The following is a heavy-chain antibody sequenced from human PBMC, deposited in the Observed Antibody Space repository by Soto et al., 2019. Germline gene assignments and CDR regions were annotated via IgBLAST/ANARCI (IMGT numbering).Heavy chain of an antibody. CDR3: ARDKITGLFDY. Sequence: SETLSLTCTVSGGSISSSSYYWGWIRQPPGKGLEWIGSIYYSGSTYYNPSLKSRVTISVDTSKNQFSLKLTSVTAADTAVYYYARDKITGLFDYWGQGTLVTVSS. CDR1: GGSISSSSYY. D-gene: IGHD3-10*01. J-gene: IGHJ4*02. CDR2: IYYSGST. V-gene: IGHV4-39*02.